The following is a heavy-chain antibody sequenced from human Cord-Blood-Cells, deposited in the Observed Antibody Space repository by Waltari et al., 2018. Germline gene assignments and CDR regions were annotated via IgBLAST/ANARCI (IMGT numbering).Heavy chain of an antibody. Sequence: EVQLVESGGGLVKPGGSLRLSCAASGFTFSSSSMNWVRQAPGKGLEWVSSISSSSSYIYYADSVKGRFTISRDNAKNSLYLQMNSLRAEDTAVYYCATSGPDIVVVPAAIDYWGQGTLVTVSS. V-gene: IGHV3-21*01. CDR3: ATSGPDIVVVPAAIDY. D-gene: IGHD2-2*01. J-gene: IGHJ4*02. CDR1: GFTFSSSS. CDR2: ISSSSSYI.